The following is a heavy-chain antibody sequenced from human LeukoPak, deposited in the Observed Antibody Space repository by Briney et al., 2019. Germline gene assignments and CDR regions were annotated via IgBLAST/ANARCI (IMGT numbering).Heavy chain of an antibody. CDR1: GFTFSSYS. V-gene: IGHV3-21*01. CDR2: ISSSSSYT. CDR3: ARDEDLPGRFDY. J-gene: IGHJ4*02. Sequence: PGGSLRLSCAASGFTFSSYSMNWVRQAPGKGLEWVSSISSSSSYTYYADSVKGRFTISRDNAKNSLYLQMNSLRAEDTAVYYCARDEDLPGRFDYWGQGTLVTVSS.